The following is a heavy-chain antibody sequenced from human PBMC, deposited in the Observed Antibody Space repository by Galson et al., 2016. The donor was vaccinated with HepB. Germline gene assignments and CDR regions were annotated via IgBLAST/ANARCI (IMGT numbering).Heavy chain of an antibody. V-gene: IGHV1-46*01. CDR1: GYTFSSYY. J-gene: IGHJ4*02. Sequence: SVKVSCKASGYTFSSYYLHWVRQAPGQGLEWMGIINPSGGCTSYAQKFQGRVAMTRDTSTSTVYMELSSLRSEDTAVYYCARGADSGYDLGDFWGQGTLVTVSS. CDR3: ARGADSGYDLGDF. D-gene: IGHD5-12*01. CDR2: INPSGGCT.